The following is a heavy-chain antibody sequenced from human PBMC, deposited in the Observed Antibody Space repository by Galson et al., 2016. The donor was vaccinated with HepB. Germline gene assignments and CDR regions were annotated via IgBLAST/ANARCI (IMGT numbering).Heavy chain of an antibody. Sequence: SLRLSCAASGFTFSSHTMNWVRQAPGKGLEWVSTISPSGDFIYYADSLKGRSTVSRDNANKSLYLQMISLRVGDTAVYYCSSARGVGATVPFDFWGRGTLVTVSS. J-gene: IGHJ4*02. D-gene: IGHD1-26*01. CDR1: GFTFSSHT. CDR3: SSARGVGATVPFDF. CDR2: ISPSGDFI. V-gene: IGHV3-21*01.